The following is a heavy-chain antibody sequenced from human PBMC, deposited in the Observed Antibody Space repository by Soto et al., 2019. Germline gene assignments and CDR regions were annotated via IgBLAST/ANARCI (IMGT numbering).Heavy chain of an antibody. J-gene: IGHJ4*02. Sequence: QVQLVQSGAEVKKPGSSVKVSCKAAGGTFRRDAFSWVRQAPGQGLEWMGGILPMFSTGNYAQRFQDRVTITADESTSTVYMELCRLRTEDTAMYYCARDYTTWGQGTLVTVSS. V-gene: IGHV1-69*01. CDR3: ARDYTT. D-gene: IGHD1-1*01. CDR1: GGTFRRDA. CDR2: ILPMFSTG.